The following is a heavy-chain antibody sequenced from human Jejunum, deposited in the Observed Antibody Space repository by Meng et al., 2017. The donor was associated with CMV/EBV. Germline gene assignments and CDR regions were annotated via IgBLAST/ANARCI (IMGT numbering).Heavy chain of an antibody. D-gene: IGHD2/OR15-2a*01. CDR2: LPYNGEAT. CDR3: AKNFRTYRSGVQYYTMDV. V-gene: IGHV3-23*01. CDR1: FSTFT. Sequence: FSTFTMGWVSQAPGEGLEWVSTLPYNGEATTYADSVKGRFTISRDNSKNILYLQLNSLRAEDTAVYYCAKNFRTYRSGVQYYTMDVWGQGTTVTVSS. J-gene: IGHJ6*02.